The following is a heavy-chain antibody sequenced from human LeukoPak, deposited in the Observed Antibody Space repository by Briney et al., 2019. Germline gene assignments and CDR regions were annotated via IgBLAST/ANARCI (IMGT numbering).Heavy chain of an antibody. J-gene: IGHJ4*02. CDR1: GGSITNYY. D-gene: IGHD6-19*01. Sequence: SETLSLTCTVSGGSITNYYWSWIRQPAGKALEWIGRIHIRGITNYNPSLKSRVSMSADTSKNQLSLSLKSVTAADTAVYYCARAGWRYYFDYWGQGTLVTVSS. CDR3: ARAGWRYYFDY. CDR2: IHIRGIT. V-gene: IGHV4-4*07.